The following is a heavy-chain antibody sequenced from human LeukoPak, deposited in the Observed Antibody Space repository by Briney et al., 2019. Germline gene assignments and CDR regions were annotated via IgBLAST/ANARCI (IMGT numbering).Heavy chain of an antibody. J-gene: IGHJ4*02. CDR3: ARAYYASDGYLDF. CDR1: GYSFTTYW. Sequence: GESLKISCKGSGYSFTTYWIGWVRQMPGKGLEWMGIIYPGDTDTRYSPSFQGQVTISADKSISTAYLQWSSLKASDTAMYYCARAYYASDGYLDFWGQGTLVTVSS. V-gene: IGHV5-51*01. CDR2: IYPGDTDT. D-gene: IGHD3-22*01.